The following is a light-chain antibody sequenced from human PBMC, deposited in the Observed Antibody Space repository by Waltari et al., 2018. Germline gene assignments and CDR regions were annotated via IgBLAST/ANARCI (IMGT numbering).Light chain of an antibody. V-gene: IGKV1-39*01. CDR1: QSISSS. CDR2: AAS. CDR3: QQSYSPPPA. J-gene: IGKJ1*01. Sequence: DIQMTQSPSSLSASVGDSITITCRASQSISSSLYWYQQKSGEAPKLLTSAASGLESGVPSRFSGSGSGTDFTLSISSLQPEDFATYYCQQSYSPPPAFGQGTKVEIK.